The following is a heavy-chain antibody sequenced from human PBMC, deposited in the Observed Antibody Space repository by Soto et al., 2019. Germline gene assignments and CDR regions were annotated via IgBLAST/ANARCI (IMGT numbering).Heavy chain of an antibody. CDR2: IIPMFGTA. J-gene: IGHJ4*02. D-gene: IGHD3-10*01. Sequence: QVQLVQSGAEVKKPGXSXXVSCKVSGGPFSDYAVSWVRQAPGQGLEWMGGIIPMFGTANYAQKFQGRVTITADESTTTAYMELSSLRSEDTAVYYCARDLDYYGSGNYYNRIDYWGQGTLVTVSS. V-gene: IGHV1-69*01. CDR1: GGPFSDYA. CDR3: ARDLDYYGSGNYYNRIDY.